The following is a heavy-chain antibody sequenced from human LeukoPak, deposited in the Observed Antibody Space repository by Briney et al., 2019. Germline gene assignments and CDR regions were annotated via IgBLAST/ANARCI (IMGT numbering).Heavy chain of an antibody. V-gene: IGHV4-59*12. D-gene: IGHD3-10*01. J-gene: IGHJ4*02. Sequence: SETLSLTCSVSGGSIDYYFWDWIRQPPGKGLEWIANIYYSGTTYYNPSLKSRVTISVDTFNNQFSLRLNSVTAADTAVYYCTRVPPVYDSGNFYKGTHFDYWGQGTLVTVSS. CDR3: TRVPPVYDSGNFYKGTHFDY. CDR1: GGSIDYYF. CDR2: IYYSGTT.